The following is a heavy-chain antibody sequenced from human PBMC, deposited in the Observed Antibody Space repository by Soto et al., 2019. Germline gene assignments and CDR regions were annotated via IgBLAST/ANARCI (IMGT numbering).Heavy chain of an antibody. CDR3: ARAALTITIFGVVADYYYMDV. CDR1: GYTFTSYG. V-gene: IGHV1-18*01. CDR2: ISAYNGNT. J-gene: IGHJ6*03. Sequence: ASVKVSCKASGYTFTSYGISWVRQAPGQGLEWMGWISAYNGNTNYAQKLQGRVTMTTDTSTSTAYMELRSLRSDDTAVYYCARAALTITIFGVVADYYYMDVWGKGTTVTVSS. D-gene: IGHD3-3*01.